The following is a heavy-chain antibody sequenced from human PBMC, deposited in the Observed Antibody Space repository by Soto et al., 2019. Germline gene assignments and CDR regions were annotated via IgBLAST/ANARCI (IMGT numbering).Heavy chain of an antibody. J-gene: IGHJ1*01. CDR3: ARSELFSACEYFHY. CDR1: GFTFISYA. Sequence: EVQLLESGGGLVQPGGSLRLSCAASGFTFISYAMSWVRQAPGKGLEWVSTITGGGGSTYYADSVKGRFTISTDNSKDTLYLQMHSLRAEDTAVYYCARSELFSACEYFHYWGQGTLVTVSS. CDR2: ITGGGGST. V-gene: IGHV3-23*01. D-gene: IGHD3-10*01.